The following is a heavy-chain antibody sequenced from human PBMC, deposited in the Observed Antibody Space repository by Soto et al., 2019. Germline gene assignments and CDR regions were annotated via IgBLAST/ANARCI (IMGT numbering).Heavy chain of an antibody. D-gene: IGHD3-10*01. CDR2: IYPGDSDT. CDR3: ARRSDYGSGSYYKDAFDI. Sequence: LGESLKISCKGSGYSFTSHWIGWVRQMPGKGLEWMGIIYPGDSDTRYSPSFQGQVTISADKSISTAYLQWSSLKASDTAMYYCARRSDYGSGSYYKDAFDIWGQGTMVTVSS. J-gene: IGHJ3*02. V-gene: IGHV5-51*01. CDR1: GYSFTSHW.